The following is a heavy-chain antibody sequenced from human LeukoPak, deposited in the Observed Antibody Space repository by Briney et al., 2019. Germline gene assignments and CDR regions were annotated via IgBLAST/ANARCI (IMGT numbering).Heavy chain of an antibody. CDR1: GGSISSSSYY. Sequence: SETLSLTCTVSGGSISSSSYYWGWIRQPPGKGLEWIGSIYYSGSTYYNPSLKSRVTISVDTSKNQFSLKLSSVTAADTAVYYCARHYGGPAALGYYYYMDVWGKGTTVTVSS. CDR2: IYYSGST. D-gene: IGHD4-23*01. CDR3: ARHYGGPAALGYYYYMDV. V-gene: IGHV4-39*01. J-gene: IGHJ6*03.